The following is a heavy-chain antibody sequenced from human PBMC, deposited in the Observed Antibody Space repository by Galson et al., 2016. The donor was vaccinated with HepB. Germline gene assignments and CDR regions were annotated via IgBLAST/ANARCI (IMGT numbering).Heavy chain of an antibody. V-gene: IGHV3-23*01. CDR1: GFTFSSYA. CDR2: ISGSGGST. J-gene: IGHJ4*02. D-gene: IGHD2/OR15-2a*01. Sequence: SLRLSCAASGFTFSSYAMSWVRQAPGKRLEWVSAISGSGGSTYYADSVKGRFPISRDHSKNTLYLQMNSLRAEDTAVYYCANPYLQSRGNWGQGTLVTVSS. CDR3: ANPYLQSRGN.